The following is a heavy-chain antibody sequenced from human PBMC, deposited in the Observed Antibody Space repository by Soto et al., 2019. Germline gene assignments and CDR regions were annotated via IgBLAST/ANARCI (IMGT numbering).Heavy chain of an antibody. CDR3: ARSFFP. CDR2: VYYNGSA. CDR1: GGSLSTYL. Sequence: QVPLEESGPGLVKPSETLSLNCIVSGGSLSTYLCSWIRQPPGKGLEWIGAVYYNGSANYNPSLTTRVSVSVDTSKHRPSLALRSATTADTAVYYCARSFFPWGRGTLVTVPS. V-gene: IGHV4-59*01. J-gene: IGHJ5*02.